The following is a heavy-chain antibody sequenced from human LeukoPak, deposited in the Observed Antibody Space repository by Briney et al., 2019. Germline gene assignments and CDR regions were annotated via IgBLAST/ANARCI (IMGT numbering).Heavy chain of an antibody. Sequence: GGSLRLSCAASGFTFSNYAMSWVREAPGKGLEWVSGISGSDYTYYTDSVRGRFTISRDNAKNTLYLQMNSLRAEDTAVYYCAKGVRYLDWWILDYWGQGTLVTVSS. J-gene: IGHJ4*02. CDR1: GFTFSNYA. CDR3: AKGVRYLDWWILDY. D-gene: IGHD3-9*01. V-gene: IGHV3-23*01. CDR2: ISGSDYT.